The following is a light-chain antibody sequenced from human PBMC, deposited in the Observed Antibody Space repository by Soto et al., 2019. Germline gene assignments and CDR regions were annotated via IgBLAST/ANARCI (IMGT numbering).Light chain of an antibody. CDR2: GAS. J-gene: IGKJ4*01. V-gene: IGKV3-20*01. CDR3: QQYGSSPLT. CDR1: QSVSSSY. Sequence: DTVLTPSPGTLTLSPGERATLSCSASQSVSSSYLVGCQPKPGQAPRLLIYGASSRATGIPDRFSGSGSGTDFALPISRLEPDDVAMYYCQQYGSSPLTFGGGPKVEIK.